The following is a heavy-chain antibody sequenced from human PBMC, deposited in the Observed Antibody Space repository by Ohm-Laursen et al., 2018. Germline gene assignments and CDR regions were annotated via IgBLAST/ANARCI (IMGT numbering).Heavy chain of an antibody. V-gene: IGHV4-4*07. Sequence: SETLSLTCTVSGGSISRYYWSWIRQPAGKGLEWIGRIYTSGSTNYIPSLKSQFTMSVDTSKNEFSLKLSSVTASDTAVYYCARDSYSSSWYLTDAFDIWGQGTMVTVSS. CDR3: ARDSYSSSWYLTDAFDI. CDR1: GGSISRYY. J-gene: IGHJ3*02. CDR2: IYTSGST. D-gene: IGHD6-13*01.